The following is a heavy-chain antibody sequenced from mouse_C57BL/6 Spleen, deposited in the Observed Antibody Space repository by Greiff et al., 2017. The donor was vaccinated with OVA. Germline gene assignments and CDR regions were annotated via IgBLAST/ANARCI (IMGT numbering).Heavy chain of an antibody. CDR2: ISDGGSYT. CDR1: GFTFSSYA. J-gene: IGHJ3*01. D-gene: IGHD4-1*01. Sequence: EVQGVESGGGLVKPGGSLKLSCAASGFTFSSYAMSWVRQTPEKRLEWVATISDGGSYTYYPDNVKGRFTISRDNAKNNLYLQMSHLKSEDTAMYYCARDLGSWCAYWGQGTLVTVSA. CDR3: ARDLGSWCAY. V-gene: IGHV5-4*01.